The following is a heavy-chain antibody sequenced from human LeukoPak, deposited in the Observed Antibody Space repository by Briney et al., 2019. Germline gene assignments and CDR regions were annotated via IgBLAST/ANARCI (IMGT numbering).Heavy chain of an antibody. CDR3: ARDLEGGSGYYSYFDY. V-gene: IGHV1-2*02. CDR2: INPNSGGT. D-gene: IGHD3-22*01. Sequence: ASVKVSCKASGYTFTGYYMHWVRQAPGQGLEWMGWINPNSGGTNYAQKFQGRVTMTRDTPISTAYMELSRLRSDDTAVYYCARDLEGGSGYYSYFDYWGQGTLVTVSS. J-gene: IGHJ4*02. CDR1: GYTFTGYY.